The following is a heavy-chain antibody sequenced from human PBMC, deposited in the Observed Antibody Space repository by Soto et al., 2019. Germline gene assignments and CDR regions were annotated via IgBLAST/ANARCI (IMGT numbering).Heavy chain of an antibody. CDR1: GDSVSSYSAA. D-gene: IGHD6-13*01. CDR2: TYYRSRFFS. CDR3: AVGIAAAGKVYYYYGMDV. J-gene: IGHJ6*02. Sequence: PSQTLSLTCAISGDSVSSYSAAWNWIRQSPSGGLEWLGRTYYRSRFFSDYAESVKSRIIINPDTSKNQFSLKLSSVTAADTAVYYCAVGIAAAGKVYYYYGMDVWGQGTTVTVSS. V-gene: IGHV6-1*01.